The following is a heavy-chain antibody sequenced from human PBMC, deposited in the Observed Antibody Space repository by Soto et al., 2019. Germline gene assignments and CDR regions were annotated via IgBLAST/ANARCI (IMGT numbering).Heavy chain of an antibody. V-gene: IGHV3-20*04. CDR3: ARASITMVRGVITRSAPDY. J-gene: IGHJ4*02. CDR1: GFTFDDYG. Sequence: EVQLLESGGGVVRPGGSLRLSCAASGFTFDDYGMSWVRQAPGKGLEWVSGINWSGGSTGYADSVKGRFTISRDNAKNSLYLQMNSLRAEVTALYSCARASITMVRGVITRSAPDYWGQGTLVTVSS. CDR2: INWSGGST. D-gene: IGHD3-10*01.